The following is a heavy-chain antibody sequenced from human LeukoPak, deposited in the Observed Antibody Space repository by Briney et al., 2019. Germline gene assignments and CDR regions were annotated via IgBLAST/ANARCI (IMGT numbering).Heavy chain of an antibody. Sequence: LPGGSLRLSCAASGFTFSSYWMHWVRQAPGKGLVWVSRINSDGSSTSYADSVKGRFTISRDNAKNTLYLQTNSLRAEDTAVYYCARDDGDGYNPWFDPWGQGTLVTVSS. CDR3: ARDDGDGYNPWFDP. J-gene: IGHJ5*02. CDR2: INSDGSST. CDR1: GFTFSSYW. V-gene: IGHV3-74*01. D-gene: IGHD5-24*01.